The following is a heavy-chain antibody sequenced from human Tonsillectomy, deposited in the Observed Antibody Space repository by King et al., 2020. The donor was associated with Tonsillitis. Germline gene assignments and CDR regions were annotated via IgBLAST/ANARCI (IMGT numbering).Heavy chain of an antibody. Sequence: QLVQSGAEVKKPGSSVKVSCEASGGTFGSYAFSWVRQAPGQGLEWMGGIIPIFGTADYAQSFQGRVTITADDSASTAYMELSSLRSDDTAVYFCARGWEGPPDYYDRSGYYFAYWGQGTLVTVSA. J-gene: IGHJ4*02. CDR3: ARGWEGPPDYYDRSGYYFAY. V-gene: IGHV1-69*12. CDR2: IIPIFGTA. D-gene: IGHD3-22*01. CDR1: GGTFGSYA.